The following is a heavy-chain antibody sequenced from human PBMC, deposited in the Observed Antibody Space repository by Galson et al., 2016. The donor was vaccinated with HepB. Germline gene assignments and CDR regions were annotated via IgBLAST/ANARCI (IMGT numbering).Heavy chain of an antibody. CDR3: ARVRVDYFDY. D-gene: IGHD5-12*01. Sequence: SVKVSCKASGDTFSRYGIGWVRQAPGRGLEWMGGIIPFFGTANYAQNFEDRVTINADKSTSTAYMELSSLRYEDTAVYYCARVRVDYFDYWGQGTRVTVSS. CDR1: GDTFSRYG. V-gene: IGHV1-69*06. J-gene: IGHJ4*02. CDR2: IIPFFGTA.